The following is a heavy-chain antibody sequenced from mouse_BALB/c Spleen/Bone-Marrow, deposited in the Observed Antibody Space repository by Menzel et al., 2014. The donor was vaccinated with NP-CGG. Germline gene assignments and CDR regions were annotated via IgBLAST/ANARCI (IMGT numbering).Heavy chain of an antibody. CDR2: ISYSGST. CDR3: ARYYYGSSYWYFDV. D-gene: IGHD1-1*01. J-gene: IGHJ1*01. Sequence: EVQLQQSGPSLVKPSQTLSLTCSVTGDSITSGYWNWIRTFPGNKLEYMGYISYSGSTYYNPSLKSRISITRDTSKNRYYLQLNSVTTEDTATYYCARYYYGSSYWYFDVWGAGTTVTVSS. CDR1: GDSITSGY. V-gene: IGHV3-8*02.